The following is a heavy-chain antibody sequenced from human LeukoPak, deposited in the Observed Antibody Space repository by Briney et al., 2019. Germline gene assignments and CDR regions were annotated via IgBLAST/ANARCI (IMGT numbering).Heavy chain of an antibody. V-gene: IGHV3-43*01. CDR1: GFTFEDYT. Sequence: GGSLRLSCAASGFTFEDYTMYWVRQAPGKGLEWVSLISWDGDSTYYADSVKGRFTISRDNSKNSLYIQMNSLTTEDTAFYYCAKEHRNYYYYMDVWGKGTTVTVSS. CDR3: AKEHRNYYYYMDV. CDR2: ISWDGDST. J-gene: IGHJ6*03.